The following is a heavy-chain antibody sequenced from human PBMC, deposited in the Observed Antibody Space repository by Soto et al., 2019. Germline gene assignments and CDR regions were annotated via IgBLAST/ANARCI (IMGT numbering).Heavy chain of an antibody. J-gene: IGHJ6*03. D-gene: IGHD2-2*02. CDR3: ASYPCGSSTSCYNHYYYYMDV. Sequence: SETLSLTCTVSGGSISSGGYYWSWIRQHPGKGLEWIGYIYYSGSTYYNPSLKSRVTISVDTSKNQFSLKLSSVTAADTAVYYCASYPCGSSTSCYNHYYYYMDVWGKGTTVTVSS. CDR2: IYYSGST. V-gene: IGHV4-31*03. CDR1: GGSISSGGYY.